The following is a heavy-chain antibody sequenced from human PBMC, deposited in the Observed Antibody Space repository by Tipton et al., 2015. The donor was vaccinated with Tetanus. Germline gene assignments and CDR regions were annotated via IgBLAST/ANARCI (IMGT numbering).Heavy chain of an antibody. J-gene: IGHJ4*02. CDR1: GGSFSGYY. V-gene: IGHV4-34*01. CDR3: ARVGKQWLVLDY. D-gene: IGHD6-19*01. Sequence: TLSLTCAVYGGSFSGYYRSWIRQPPGKGLEWIGEINHSGSTNYNPSLKSRVTMSVDTSKNQFSLKLSSVTAADTAVYYCARVGKQWLVLDYWGQGTLVTVSS. CDR2: INHSGST.